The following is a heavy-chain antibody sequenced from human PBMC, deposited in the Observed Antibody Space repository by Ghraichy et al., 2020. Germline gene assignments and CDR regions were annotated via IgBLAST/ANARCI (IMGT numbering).Heavy chain of an antibody. Sequence: GGSLRLSCTASGFTFGDYAMSWFRQAPGKGLEWVGVIRSKAYGGTTEYAASVKVRFTISRDDSKSIAYLQMNSLKTEDTAVYYCTRVRVWTMVRGYYFDYWGQGTLVTVSS. CDR1: GFTFGDYA. J-gene: IGHJ4*02. D-gene: IGHD3-10*01. CDR2: IRSKAYGGTT. CDR3: TRVRVWTMVRGYYFDY. V-gene: IGHV3-49*03.